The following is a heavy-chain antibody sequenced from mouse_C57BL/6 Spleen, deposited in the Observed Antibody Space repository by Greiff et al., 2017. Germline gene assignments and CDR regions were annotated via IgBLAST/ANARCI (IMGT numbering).Heavy chain of an antibody. CDR1: GYTFTSYW. CDR3: ARWLDAMDY. CDR2: INPSSGYT. Sequence: QVQLQQSGAELAKPGASVKLSCKASGYTFTSYWMHWVQQRPGQGLEWIGYINPSSGYTKYQQKFKDKATLTADKSSSTAYMQLSSLTHEDAAVYYCARWLDAMDYWGQGTSVTVSS. J-gene: IGHJ4*01. V-gene: IGHV1-7*01.